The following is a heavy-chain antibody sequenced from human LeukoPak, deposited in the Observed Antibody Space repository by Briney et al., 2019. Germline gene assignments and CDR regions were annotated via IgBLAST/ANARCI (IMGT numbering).Heavy chain of an antibody. J-gene: IGHJ6*03. D-gene: IGHD6-6*01. V-gene: IGHV3-30*03. Sequence: AGGSLRLSCAASGFTFNSYGMHWVRQVPGKGLEWVAIISYDGSNKYYADSVKGRFTISRDNSKNTLYLQMNSLRAEDTAVYYCARAHLSSASTDYMDVWGKGTTVTVSS. CDR2: ISYDGSNK. CDR3: ARAHLSSASTDYMDV. CDR1: GFTFNSYG.